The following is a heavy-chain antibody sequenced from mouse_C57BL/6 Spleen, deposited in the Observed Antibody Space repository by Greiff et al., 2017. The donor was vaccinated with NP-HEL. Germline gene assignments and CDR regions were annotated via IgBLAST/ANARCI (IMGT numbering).Heavy chain of an antibody. CDR1: GYSITSGYD. V-gene: IGHV3-1*01. D-gene: IGHD4-1*01. J-gene: IGHJ1*03. CDR3: ARVKLGYWYFDV. CDR2: ISYSGST. Sequence: VQLQQSGPGMVKPSQSLSLTCTVTGYSITSGYDWHWIRHFPGNKLEWMGYISYSGSTNYNPSLKSRISITHDTSKNHFFLKLNSVTTEDTATYYCARVKLGYWYFDVWGTGTTVTVSS.